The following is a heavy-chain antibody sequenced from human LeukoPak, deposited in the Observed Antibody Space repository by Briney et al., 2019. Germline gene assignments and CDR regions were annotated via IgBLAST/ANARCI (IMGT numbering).Heavy chain of an antibody. Sequence: PAQTLSLTWSVSGGSITSDFWSWIRQPAGKGLEWIGRIYPSGSTNYNPSLKSRVTMSLDTSKSQFSLKLSSVIAADTAVYYCARLGYTYGYAFDAWGQGTLVTVSS. CDR1: GGSITSDF. CDR3: ARLGYTYGYAFDA. CDR2: IYPSGST. J-gene: IGHJ4*02. D-gene: IGHD5-18*01. V-gene: IGHV4-4*07.